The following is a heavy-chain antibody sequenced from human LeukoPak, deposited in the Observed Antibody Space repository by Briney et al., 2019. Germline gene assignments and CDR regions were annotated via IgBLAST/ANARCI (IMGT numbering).Heavy chain of an antibody. CDR1: GFTFSSYS. J-gene: IGHJ4*02. Sequence: PGGSLRLSCAASGFTFSSYSMNWVRQAPGKGLEWVSYISSSSSTIYYADSVKGRFTISRDNAENSLYLQMNSLRAEDTAVYYCARGLHSSGWNYWGQGTLVTVSS. CDR2: ISSSSSTI. V-gene: IGHV3-48*04. D-gene: IGHD6-19*01. CDR3: ARGLHSSGWNY.